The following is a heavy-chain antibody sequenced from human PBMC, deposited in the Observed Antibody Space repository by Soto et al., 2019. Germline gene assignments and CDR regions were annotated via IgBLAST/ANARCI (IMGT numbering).Heavy chain of an antibody. V-gene: IGHV4-30-4*01. CDR1: GGSIISGEYY. Sequence: SETLSLTCTVSGGSIISGEYYWSWIRQAPGKGLEWIGLIYYSDITDYNPSLKGRVAISMDTSKNQFSLSLTSVTAADTAVYYCASQHYYDSSGYYVVYWGQGTLVTVSS. D-gene: IGHD3-22*01. CDR3: ASQHYYDSSGYYVVY. J-gene: IGHJ4*02. CDR2: IYYSDIT.